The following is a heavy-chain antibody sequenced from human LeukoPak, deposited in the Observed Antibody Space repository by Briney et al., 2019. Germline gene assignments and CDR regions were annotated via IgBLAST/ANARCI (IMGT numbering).Heavy chain of an antibody. CDR3: ASKITFGGVHGDV. Sequence: GGSLRPSCAASKFTLSNYAMSWVRQAPGKGLEWVSGISGSGGSTYYADSVKGRFTISRDNAKNSLYLQMNSLRAEDTAVYYCASKITFGGVHGDVWGQGTTVTVSS. J-gene: IGHJ6*02. CDR2: ISGSGGST. CDR1: KFTLSNYA. V-gene: IGHV3-23*01. D-gene: IGHD3-16*01.